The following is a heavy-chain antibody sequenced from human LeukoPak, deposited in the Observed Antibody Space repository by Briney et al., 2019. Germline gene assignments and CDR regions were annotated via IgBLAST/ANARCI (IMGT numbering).Heavy chain of an antibody. CDR3: ASGWSITGWYNNWFDP. D-gene: IGHD6-19*01. Sequence: APGKGSCKASGYTFTGYYMHWGRQAPGQGLGWVGWINPNSGDTNYAQKFQGRVTMTTDTSISTAYMELSRLRSDDTAVYFCASGWSITGWYNNWFDPWGQGTLVTVSS. J-gene: IGHJ5*02. CDR1: GYTFTGYY. CDR2: INPNSGDT. V-gene: IGHV1-2*02.